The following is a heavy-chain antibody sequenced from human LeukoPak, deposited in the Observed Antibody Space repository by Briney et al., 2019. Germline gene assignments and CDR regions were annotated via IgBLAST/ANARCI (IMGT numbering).Heavy chain of an antibody. J-gene: IGHJ4*02. CDR3: AKMGGEYSYGYFDY. D-gene: IGHD5-18*01. V-gene: IGHV3-23*01. Sequence: GGSLRLSCAASGFTSSSYAMSWVRQAPGKGLEWVSAISGSGGSTYYADSVKGRFTISRDNSKNTLYLQMNSLRAEDTAVYYCAKMGGEYSYGYFDYWGQGTLVTVSS. CDR1: GFTSSSYA. CDR2: ISGSGGST.